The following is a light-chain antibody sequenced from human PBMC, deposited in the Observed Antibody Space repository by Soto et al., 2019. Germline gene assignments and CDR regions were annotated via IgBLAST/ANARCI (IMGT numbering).Light chain of an antibody. Sequence: DLQLTQSPPSLSASVGDRVTIACRASQTINNYVNWYQQEAGKAPKLLIYGASSLQRGVPSRFSGSGFGTDFTLTISSLQPEDFVIYYCQQTYSTPYIFGGGTKLDI. J-gene: IGKJ2*01. CDR1: QTINNY. CDR3: QQTYSTPYI. V-gene: IGKV1-39*01. CDR2: GAS.